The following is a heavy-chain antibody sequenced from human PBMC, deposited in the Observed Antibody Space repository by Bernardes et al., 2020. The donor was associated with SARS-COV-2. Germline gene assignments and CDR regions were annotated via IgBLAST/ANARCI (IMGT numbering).Heavy chain of an antibody. CDR2: INHSGST. CDR1: GGSFSDYY. J-gene: IGHJ4*02. Sequence: SEPLSLTCAVYGGSFSDYYWTWIRQPPGKGLEWIGEINHSGSTNYNPSLSSRVTISIDTSKNQFSLRLSSVTAADTAVYYCTRGRHLDFWSGAPGFDYWGQGTLVTVSS. CDR3: TRGRHLDFWSGAPGFDY. V-gene: IGHV4-34*01. D-gene: IGHD3-3*01.